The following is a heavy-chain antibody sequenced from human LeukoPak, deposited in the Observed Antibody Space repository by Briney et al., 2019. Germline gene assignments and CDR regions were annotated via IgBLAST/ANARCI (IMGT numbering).Heavy chain of an antibody. CDR2: INPNSGGR. V-gene: IGHV1-2*02. D-gene: IGHD2-2*01. CDR1: GYTFTGYY. J-gene: IGHJ5*02. Sequence: ASVKVSCKASGYTFTGYYMHWVRQAPGQGLEWMGWINPNSGGRNYAQKFQGRGTMTRDTSISTAYMELSRLRSDDTAVYYCARAPGYCSSTSCQSRIWFDPWGQGTLVTVSS. CDR3: ARAPGYCSSTSCQSRIWFDP.